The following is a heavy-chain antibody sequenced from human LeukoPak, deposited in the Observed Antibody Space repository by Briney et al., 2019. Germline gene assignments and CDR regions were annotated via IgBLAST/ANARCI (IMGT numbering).Heavy chain of an antibody. Sequence: SETLSLTCTVSGGSVSSGSYYWSWIRQPPGKGLEWIGYIYYSGSTNYNPSLKGRATISLDKSKNHFSLKVNSMTAADAAVYYCARYSSSWYAFDIWGQGTMVTVSS. V-gene: IGHV4-61*03. CDR2: IYYSGST. CDR1: GGSVSSGSYY. J-gene: IGHJ3*02. CDR3: ARYSSSWYAFDI. D-gene: IGHD6-13*01.